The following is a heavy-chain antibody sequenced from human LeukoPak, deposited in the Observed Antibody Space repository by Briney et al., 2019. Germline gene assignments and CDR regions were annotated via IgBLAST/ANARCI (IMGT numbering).Heavy chain of an antibody. CDR3: ARRVKRAAAGINPVNY. CDR2: MNPNSGNT. Sequence: ASVKVSCKASGYTFTRYDIHWVRQATGQGLEWIGWMNPNSGNTGYAQKFQGRVTMTRNTSISTAYMELSSLRSEDTAVYYCARRVKRAAAGINPVNYWGQGTLVTVSS. J-gene: IGHJ4*02. D-gene: IGHD6-13*01. V-gene: IGHV1-8*01. CDR1: GYTFTRYD.